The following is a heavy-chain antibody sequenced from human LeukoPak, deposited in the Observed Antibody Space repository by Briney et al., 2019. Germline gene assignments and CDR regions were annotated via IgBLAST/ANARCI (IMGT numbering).Heavy chain of an antibody. V-gene: IGHV4-39*07. J-gene: IGHJ3*02. Sequence: SETLSLTCTVSGGSISSSSYYWGWIRQPPGKGLEWIGSIHYSGSTNYNPSLKSRVTMSVDTSKNQFSLKLSSVTAADTAVYYCARLLWFGELLGAFDIWGQGTMVTVSS. CDR2: IHYSGST. D-gene: IGHD3-10*01. CDR3: ARLLWFGELLGAFDI. CDR1: GGSISSSSYY.